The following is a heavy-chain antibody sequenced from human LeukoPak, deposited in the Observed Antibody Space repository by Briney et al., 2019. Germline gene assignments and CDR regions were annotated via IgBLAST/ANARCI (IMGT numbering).Heavy chain of an antibody. CDR3: ARRGPYSSSWYFDY. V-gene: IGHV3-7*01. CDR1: GFTFSSYW. CDR2: IKQDGSEK. Sequence: PGGSLRLSCAASGFTFSSYWMSWVRQAPGKGLEWVANIKQDGSEKYYVDSVKGRFTISRDNAKNSLYLQMNSLRAEDTAVYYCARRGPYSSSWYFDYWGQGTLVTVSS. D-gene: IGHD6-13*01. J-gene: IGHJ4*02.